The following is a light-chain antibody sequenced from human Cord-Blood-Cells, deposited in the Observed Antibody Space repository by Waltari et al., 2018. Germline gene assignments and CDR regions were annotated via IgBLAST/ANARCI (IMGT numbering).Light chain of an antibody. CDR2: DAS. CDR3: QQRSNWMYT. V-gene: IGKV3-11*01. J-gene: IGKJ2*01. Sequence: EIVLTQSPATLSLSPGASATLTCRASQSVSSYLAWYKQKPGQAPRLLIYDASNRATGIPARFSGSGSGTDFTLTISSLEPEDFAVYYCQQRSNWMYTFGQGTKLEIK. CDR1: QSVSSY.